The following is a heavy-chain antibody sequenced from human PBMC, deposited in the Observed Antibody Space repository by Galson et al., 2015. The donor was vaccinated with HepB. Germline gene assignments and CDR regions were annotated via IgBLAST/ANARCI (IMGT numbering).Heavy chain of an antibody. J-gene: IGHJ2*01. Sequence: SLRLSCAASGFTFSSYSMNWVRQAPGKGLEWVSYISSSSSTIYYADSVKGRFTISKDNAKNSLYLQMSSLRAEDTAVYYCARDGWDRRYWYFDLWGRGTLVTVSS. CDR2: ISSSSSTI. CDR1: GFTFSSYS. D-gene: IGHD1-26*01. CDR3: ARDGWDRRYWYFDL. V-gene: IGHV3-48*01.